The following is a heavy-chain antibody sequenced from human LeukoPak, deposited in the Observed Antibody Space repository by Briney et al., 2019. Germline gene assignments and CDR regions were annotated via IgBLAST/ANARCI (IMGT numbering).Heavy chain of an antibody. V-gene: IGHV3-30*04. D-gene: IGHD4-23*01. CDR2: ISYDGSNK. CDR3: ARDLASTVVTPGY. J-gene: IGHJ4*02. Sequence: GGSLRLSCAASRFTFSSYAMHWVRQAPGKGLEWVAVISYDGSNKYYADSVKGRFTISRDNSKNTLYLQMNSLRAEDTAVYYCARDLASTVVTPGYWGQGTLVTVSS. CDR1: RFTFSSYA.